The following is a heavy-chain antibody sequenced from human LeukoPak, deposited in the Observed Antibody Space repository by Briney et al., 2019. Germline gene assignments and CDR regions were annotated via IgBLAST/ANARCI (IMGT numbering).Heavy chain of an antibody. D-gene: IGHD1-7*01. V-gene: IGHV3-43D*03. Sequence: GGALRLSCAASGFTFDDYAMHWVRQAPGKGLEGVSLISWDGGSTYYADSVKGRFTISRDNSKNSLYLQMNSLRAEDTALYYCARNYPGFDYWSQGTLVTVSS. CDR3: ARNYPGFDY. CDR2: ISWDGGST. CDR1: GFTFDDYA. J-gene: IGHJ4*02.